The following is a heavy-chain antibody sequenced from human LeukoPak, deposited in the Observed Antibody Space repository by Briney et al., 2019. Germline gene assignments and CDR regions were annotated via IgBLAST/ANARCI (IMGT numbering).Heavy chain of an antibody. D-gene: IGHD4-11*01. Sequence: ASVKVSCKASGYTFTSYGISWVRQAPGQGLEWMGWISAYNGNTNYAQKLQGRVTMTTDTSTSTAYMELRSLRSDDTAVYYCARAREFYWVPAHWYLVTTFLSGDYWGQGTLVTVPS. CDR3: ARAREFYWVPAHWYLVTTFLSGDY. CDR1: GYTFTSYG. V-gene: IGHV1-18*01. CDR2: ISAYNGNT. J-gene: IGHJ4*02.